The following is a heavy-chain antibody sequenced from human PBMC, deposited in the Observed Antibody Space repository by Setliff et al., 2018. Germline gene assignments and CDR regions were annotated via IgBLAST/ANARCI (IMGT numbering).Heavy chain of an antibody. V-gene: IGHV3-23*01. CDR3: ARGHCTTISCFLDH. CDR2: VNSGVSA. CDR1: GFAFTSYH. J-gene: IGHJ4*02. Sequence: GGSLRLSCVTSGFAFTSYHMTWVRQAPGKGLEWVASVNSGVSADYTDSVKGRFTISRDNAKNSLYLQLDSLRPDDTAFYYCARGHCTTISCFLDHWGQGIMVTVSS. D-gene: IGHD2-8*01.